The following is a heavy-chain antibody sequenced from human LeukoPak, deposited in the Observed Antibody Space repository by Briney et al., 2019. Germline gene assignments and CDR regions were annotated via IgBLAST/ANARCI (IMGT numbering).Heavy chain of an antibody. J-gene: IGHJ5*02. D-gene: IGHD2-2*01. V-gene: IGHV1-2*02. CDR3: AGGVPASPKNWFDP. CDR2: INPNSGGT. CDR1: GYTFTGYY. Sequence: ASVKVSCKASGYTFTGYYMHWVRQAPGQGLEWMGWINPNSGGTNYAQKFQGRVTVTRDTSISTAYMELSRLRSDDTAVYYCAGGVPASPKNWFDPWGQGTLVTVSS.